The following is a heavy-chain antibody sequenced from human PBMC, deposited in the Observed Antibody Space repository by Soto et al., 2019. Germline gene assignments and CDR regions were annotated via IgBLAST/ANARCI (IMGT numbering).Heavy chain of an antibody. Sequence: QVQLVQSGAEVKKPGASVKVSCKASGYTFTGYYMHWVRQAPGQGLEWMGWINPNSGGTNYAQKFQGRVTMTRDTSISTAYMELSRLRSDDTAVYYCARGSTLYSSGWYGYFQHWGQGTLVTVSS. CDR3: ARGSTLYSSGWYGYFQH. J-gene: IGHJ1*01. CDR1: GYTFTGYY. D-gene: IGHD6-19*01. CDR2: INPNSGGT. V-gene: IGHV1-2*02.